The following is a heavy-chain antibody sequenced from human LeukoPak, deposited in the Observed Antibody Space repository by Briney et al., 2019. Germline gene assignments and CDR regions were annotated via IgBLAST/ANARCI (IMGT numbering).Heavy chain of an antibody. Sequence: PSETLSLTCTVSGGPISSCDYYWSWIRQPPGKGLEWIGYIYYSGSTYYNPSLKIRVTISVDTSKNQFSLKLSSVTAADTAVYYCASEAATPSSAWFDPWGQGTLVTVSS. V-gene: IGHV4-30-4*01. J-gene: IGHJ5*02. CDR3: ASEAATPSSAWFDP. CDR2: IYYSGST. D-gene: IGHD2-15*01. CDR1: GGPISSCDYY.